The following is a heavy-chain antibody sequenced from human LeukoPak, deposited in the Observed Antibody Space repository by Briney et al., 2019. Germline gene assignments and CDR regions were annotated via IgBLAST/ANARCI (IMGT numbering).Heavy chain of an antibody. D-gene: IGHD3-22*01. Sequence: GGSLRLSCAASGFTFSSYDMHWVRQATGKGLEWVSAIGAAGDTYYPGSVKGRFTISRENAKNSLYLQMNSLRAGDTAVYYCARSHYYDSSDGWYFDLWGRGTLVTVSS. CDR1: GFTFSSYD. V-gene: IGHV3-13*01. J-gene: IGHJ2*01. CDR3: ARSHYYDSSDGWYFDL. CDR2: IGAAGDT.